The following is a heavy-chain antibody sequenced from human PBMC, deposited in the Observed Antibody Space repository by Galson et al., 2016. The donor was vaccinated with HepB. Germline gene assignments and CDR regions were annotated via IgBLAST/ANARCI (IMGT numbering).Heavy chain of an antibody. D-gene: IGHD3-22*01. CDR2: FDPEAGET. Sequence: SVKVSCKVSGYSLTELSMHWVRQAPGKGLEWMGGFDPEAGETIYAQKFQGRVTMTEDTSTDTAYMELSSLRSEDTAVYYCAIDPYYYDSSGNLDYWGQGTLVTVSS. J-gene: IGHJ4*02. V-gene: IGHV1-24*01. CDR3: AIDPYYYDSSGNLDY. CDR1: GYSLTELS.